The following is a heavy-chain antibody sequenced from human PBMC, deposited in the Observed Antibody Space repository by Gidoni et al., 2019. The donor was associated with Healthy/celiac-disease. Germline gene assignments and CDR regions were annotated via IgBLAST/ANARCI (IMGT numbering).Heavy chain of an antibody. V-gene: IGHV4-4*07. D-gene: IGHD3-22*01. Sequence: QVQLQESGPGLVKPSETLSLTCTVSGGSISSYYWSWIRQPAGKGLEWIGRIYTSGSTNYNPSLKSRVTMSVDTSKNQFSLKLSSVTAADTAVYYCARVNLGYYDSSGYYSGNYFDYWGQGTLVTVSS. CDR2: IYTSGST. J-gene: IGHJ4*02. CDR3: ARVNLGYYDSSGYYSGNYFDY. CDR1: GGSISSYY.